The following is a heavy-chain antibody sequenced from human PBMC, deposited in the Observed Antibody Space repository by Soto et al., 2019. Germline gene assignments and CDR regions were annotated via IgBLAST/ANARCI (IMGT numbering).Heavy chain of an antibody. CDR1: GFSLNIPGAS. V-gene: IGHV2-5*01. D-gene: IGHD3-3*01. Sequence: QITLRESGPTLVQPTQTLTLTCTFSGFSLNIPGASMGGIRQPPGKPLEWLALISWNDDKQYSPSLQRKLAITKDTSKNQVVLTTSNMHPVGTATYFCTRSGYATAPPEFWGQADRVTGSS. CDR2: ISWNDDK. CDR3: TRSGYATAPPEF. J-gene: IGHJ4*02.